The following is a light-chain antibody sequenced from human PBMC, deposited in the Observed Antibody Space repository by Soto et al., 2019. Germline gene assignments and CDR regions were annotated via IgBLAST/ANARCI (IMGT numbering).Light chain of an antibody. V-gene: IGKV3-20*01. J-gene: IGKJ3*01. CDR1: QSFSSSY. CDR3: QQYGSSPFT. Sequence: EIVLTQSPGTLSLSPGERATPSCRASQSFSSSYLAWYQQKPGQAPRLLIYGASSRATGIPDRFSGSGSGTDFTLTISRLEPEDFAVYYCQQYGSSPFTFGPGTKVDIK. CDR2: GAS.